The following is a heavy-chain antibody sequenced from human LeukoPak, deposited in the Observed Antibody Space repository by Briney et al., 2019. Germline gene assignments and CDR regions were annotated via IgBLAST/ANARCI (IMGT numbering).Heavy chain of an antibody. D-gene: IGHD5-18*01. CDR1: GGSIGSGDYY. Sequence: SETLSLTCTVSGGSIGSGDYYWSWIRQPPGKGLEWIGYIYYSGSTYYNPSLKSRVTISVDTSKNQFSLKLSSVTAAGAAVYYCAARGYSYIVDYWGRGTLVTVSS. CDR3: AARGYSYIVDY. V-gene: IGHV4-30-4*01. CDR2: IYYSGST. J-gene: IGHJ4*02.